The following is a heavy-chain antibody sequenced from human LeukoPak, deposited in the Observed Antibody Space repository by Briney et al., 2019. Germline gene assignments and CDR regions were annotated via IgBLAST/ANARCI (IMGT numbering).Heavy chain of an antibody. CDR2: ISAYNGNT. CDR3: ARGSYDFWSGWSGRYYYYMDV. J-gene: IGHJ6*03. Sequence: ASVKVSCKASGYTFTSYGISWVRQAPGQGLEWMGWISAYNGNTNYAQKLQGGVTMTTDTSTSTAYMELRSLRSDDTAVYYCARGSYDFWSGWSGRYYYYMDVWGKGTTVTVSS. V-gene: IGHV1-18*01. CDR1: GYTFTSYG. D-gene: IGHD3-3*01.